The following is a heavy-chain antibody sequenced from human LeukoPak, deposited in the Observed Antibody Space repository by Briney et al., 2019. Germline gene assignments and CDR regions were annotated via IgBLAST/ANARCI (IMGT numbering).Heavy chain of an antibody. CDR1: GGSISSYY. V-gene: IGHV4-59*01. CDR3: ATKRRDGYNQWAFDY. J-gene: IGHJ4*02. CDR2: IYYSGST. Sequence: SETLSLTCTVSGGSISSYYWSWIRQPPGKGLEWIGYIYYSGSTNYNPSLKSRVTISVDTSKNQFSLKLSSVTAADTAVYYCATKRRDGYNQWAFDYWGQGTLVTVSS. D-gene: IGHD5-24*01.